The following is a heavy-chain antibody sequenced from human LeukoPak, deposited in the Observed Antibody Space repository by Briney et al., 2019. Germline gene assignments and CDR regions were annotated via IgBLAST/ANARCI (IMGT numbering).Heavy chain of an antibody. J-gene: IGHJ4*02. CDR1: GYTFTSYA. V-gene: IGHV1-18*01. CDR2: ISAYNGNT. Sequence: GASVKVSCKASGYTFTSYAMHWVRQAPGQRLEWMGWISAYNGNTNYAQKLQGRVTMTTDTSTSTAYMELRSLRSDDTAVYYCAREVDSGEDTAMVGEIDCFDYWGQGTLVTVSS. D-gene: IGHD5-18*01. CDR3: AREVDSGEDTAMVGEIDCFDY.